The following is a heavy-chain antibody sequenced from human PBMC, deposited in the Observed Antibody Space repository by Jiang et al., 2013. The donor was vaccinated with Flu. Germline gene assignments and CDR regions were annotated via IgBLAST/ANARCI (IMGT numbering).Heavy chain of an antibody. J-gene: IGHJ4*02. D-gene: IGHD3-10*01. CDR2: IYYSGST. CDR1: GGSVSSGSYY. V-gene: IGHV4-61*01. Sequence: LLKPSETLSLTCTVSGGSVSSGSYYWSWIRQPPGKGLEWIGYIYYSGSTNYNPSLKSRVTISVDTSKNQFSLKLSSVTAADTAVYYCARVLWFGELLSYFDYWGQGTLVTVSS. CDR3: ARVLWFGELLSYFDY.